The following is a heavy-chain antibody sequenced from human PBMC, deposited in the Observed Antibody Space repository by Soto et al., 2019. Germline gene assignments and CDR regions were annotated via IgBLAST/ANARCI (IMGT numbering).Heavy chain of an antibody. CDR1: GGSFSGYY. D-gene: IGHD3-10*01. J-gene: IGHJ5*02. Sequence: SETLSLTCAVYGGSFSGYYWSWIRQPPGKGLEWIGEINHSGSTNYNPSLKSRVTISVDTSKNQFSLKLSSVTAADTAVYYCARARTYYYGSGSYYWFDPWGQGTLVTV. CDR3: ARARTYYYGSGSYYWFDP. CDR2: INHSGST. V-gene: IGHV4-34*01.